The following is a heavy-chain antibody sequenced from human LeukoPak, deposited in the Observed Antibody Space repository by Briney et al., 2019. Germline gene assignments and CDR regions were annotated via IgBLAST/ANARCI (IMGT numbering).Heavy chain of an antibody. D-gene: IGHD3-10*01. J-gene: IGHJ5*02. CDR3: VLLFRGLPS. Sequence: GGSLRLSCAASGFTFSSYAMHWVRQAPGQGLGWVAAISYDGSNKYYADSVKGRFTISRDNSKNTLYLQMNSLRPEDTALYYCVLLFRGLPSWGQGTLVTVSS. CDR2: ISYDGSNK. CDR1: GFTFSSYA. V-gene: IGHV3-30-3*01.